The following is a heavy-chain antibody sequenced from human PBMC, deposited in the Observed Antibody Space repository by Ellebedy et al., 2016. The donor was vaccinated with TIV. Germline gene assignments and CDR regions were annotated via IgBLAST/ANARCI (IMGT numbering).Heavy chain of an antibody. Sequence: AASVKVSCKASGFTFTSSAMQWVRQARGQRLEWIGWIVVGSGNTNYAQKFQERVTITRDMSTSTAYMELSSLRSEDTAVYYCARRAQDYYYYYGMDVWGQGTTVTVSS. V-gene: IGHV1-58*02. CDR1: GFTFTSSA. CDR3: ARRAQDYYYYYGMDV. J-gene: IGHJ6*02. CDR2: IVVGSGNT.